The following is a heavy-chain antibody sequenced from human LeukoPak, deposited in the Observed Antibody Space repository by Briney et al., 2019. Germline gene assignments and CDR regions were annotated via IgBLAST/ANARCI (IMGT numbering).Heavy chain of an antibody. CDR2: IKQDGSEK. D-gene: IGHD3-10*01. V-gene: IGHV3-7*01. CDR1: GFTFSSYW. Sequence: PGGSLRLSCAASGFTFSSYWMSWVRQAPGKGLEWVANIKQDGSEKYYVYSVKGRFTISRDNAKNSLYLQMNSLRAEDTAVYYCARSIYYGSPYYFDYWGQGTLVTVSS. CDR3: ARSIYYGSPYYFDY. J-gene: IGHJ4*02.